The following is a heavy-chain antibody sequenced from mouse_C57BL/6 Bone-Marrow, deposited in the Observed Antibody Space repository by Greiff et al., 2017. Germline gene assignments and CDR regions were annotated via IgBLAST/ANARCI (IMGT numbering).Heavy chain of an antibody. J-gene: IGHJ2*01. CDR1: GYTFTSYG. CDR3: AREDYGSSYYWDY. D-gene: IGHD1-1*01. CDR2: IYPRSGNT. V-gene: IGHV1-81*01. Sequence: VQLQQSGAELARPGASVKLSCKASGYTFTSYGISWVKQRTGQGLEWIGEIYPRSGNTYYNEKFKGKATLTADKSSSTAYMELRSLTSEDSAVYFCAREDYGSSYYWDYWGQGTTLTVSS.